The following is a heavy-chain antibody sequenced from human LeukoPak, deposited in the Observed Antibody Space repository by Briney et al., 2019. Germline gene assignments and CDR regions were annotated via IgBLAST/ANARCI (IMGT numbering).Heavy chain of an antibody. D-gene: IGHD2-8*01. CDR2: ISGSGDNT. Sequence: QPGGSLRLSCAASGFTFSGLAMSWVRRTPGKGLEWVSGISGSGDNTLYADSVKGRFTISRDNAQNSLYLQLNSLGAEDTAVYFCAKTGGYCTTNCRGMGNRFESWGQGALVAVSS. CDR1: GFTFSGLA. CDR3: AKTGGYCTTNCRGMGNRFES. V-gene: IGHV3-23*01. J-gene: IGHJ5*01.